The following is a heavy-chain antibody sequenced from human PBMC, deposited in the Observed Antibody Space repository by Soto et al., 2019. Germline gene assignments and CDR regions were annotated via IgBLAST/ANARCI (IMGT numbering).Heavy chain of an antibody. J-gene: IGHJ6*02. D-gene: IGHD3-9*01. CDR3: AKDVDPWTYYDLLTGGGGYGMDV. Sequence: QEQLVESGGGVVQPGRSLRLSCAASGFTFSSYGIHWVRQAPGKGLEWVAIISYDGSNKYYADSVKGRFTISRDNSKNTLYLQMNSLRAADTAVYYCAKDVDPWTYYDLLTGGGGYGMDVWGQGTTVPVSS. V-gene: IGHV3-30*18. CDR2: ISYDGSNK. CDR1: GFTFSSYG.